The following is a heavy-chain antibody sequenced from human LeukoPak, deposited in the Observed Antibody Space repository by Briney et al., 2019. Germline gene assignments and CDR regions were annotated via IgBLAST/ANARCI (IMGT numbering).Heavy chain of an antibody. CDR1: GFSFRGHW. J-gene: IGHJ5*02. CDR3: VRTLGDA. Sequence: GGSLRLSCAASGFSFRGHWMHWVRQAPGKGLLWVARINVEGTITTYADSVKGRFTISRDNAKNALYLQMNSLRAGDTAVYYCVRTLGDAWGQGTLVTVSS. CDR2: INVEGTIT. V-gene: IGHV3-74*01. D-gene: IGHD7-27*01.